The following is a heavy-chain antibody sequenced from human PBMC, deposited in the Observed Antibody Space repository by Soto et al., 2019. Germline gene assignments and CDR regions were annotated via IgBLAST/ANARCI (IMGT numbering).Heavy chain of an antibody. D-gene: IGHD3-3*01. CDR3: AKDDYDFWPSDDAFDI. CDR2: ISASGVST. CDR1: GFTFDDYG. V-gene: IGHV3-23*01. J-gene: IGHJ3*02. Sequence: PGGSLRLSCAASGFTFDDYGMSWVRQAPGKGLEWVSGISASGVSTYYADSVKGRFIISRDNSKNTLFLQMNSLRAEDTAVYYCAKDDYDFWPSDDAFDIWGQGTMVTVSS.